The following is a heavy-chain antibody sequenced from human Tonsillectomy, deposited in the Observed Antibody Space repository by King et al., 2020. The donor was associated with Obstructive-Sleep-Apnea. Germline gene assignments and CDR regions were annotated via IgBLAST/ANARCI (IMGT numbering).Heavy chain of an antibody. CDR1: GFTFSSYA. J-gene: IGHJ4*02. CDR2: ISSISTSI. D-gene: IGHD3-22*01. CDR3: ARGLITMTSYGYFDD. V-gene: IGHV3-48*04. Sequence: VQLVESGGGLVQPGGSLRLSCTASGFTFSSYAMNWVRQAPGKGLEWISYISSISTSIYYADSVKGRFTISRDNATNSLCLQMNSLGAEDTAVYYCARGLITMTSYGYFDDWGQGALVTASS.